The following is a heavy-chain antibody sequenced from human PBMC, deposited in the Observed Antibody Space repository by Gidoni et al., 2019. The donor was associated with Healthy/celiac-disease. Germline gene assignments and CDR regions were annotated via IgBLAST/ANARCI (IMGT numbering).Heavy chain of an antibody. Sequence: QVQLVQSGAEVKKPGSSVKVSCKASGGTFSSYAISWVRQAPGQGLEWRGGIIPIFGTANYAQKFQGRVTITADESTSTAYMELSSLRSEDTAVYYCARDRRDYYDSSGYYYGYWGQGTLVTVSS. CDR2: IIPIFGTA. CDR3: ARDRRDYYDSSGYYYGY. CDR1: GGTFSSYA. D-gene: IGHD3-22*01. V-gene: IGHV1-69*01. J-gene: IGHJ4*02.